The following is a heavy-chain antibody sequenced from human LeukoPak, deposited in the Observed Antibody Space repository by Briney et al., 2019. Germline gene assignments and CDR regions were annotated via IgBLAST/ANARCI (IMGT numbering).Heavy chain of an antibody. D-gene: IGHD3-10*01. CDR3: ARFGGLYWFDP. V-gene: IGHV4-59*08. CDR1: GGSISSYY. CDR2: IYYSGST. Sequence: SETLSLTCTVSGGSISSYYRSWIRQPPGKGLEWIGYIYYSGSTNYNPSLKSRVTISVDTSKNQFSLKLSSVTAADTAVYYCARFGGLYWFDPWGQGTLVTVSS. J-gene: IGHJ5*02.